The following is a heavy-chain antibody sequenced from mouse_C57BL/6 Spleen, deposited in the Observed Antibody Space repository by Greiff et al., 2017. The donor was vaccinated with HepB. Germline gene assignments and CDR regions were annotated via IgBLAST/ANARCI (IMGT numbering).Heavy chain of an antibody. J-gene: IGHJ2*01. CDR2: IRSKSNNYAT. CDR1: GFSFNTYA. CDR3: VRGSNYGVGFDY. Sequence: EVKLVESGGGLVQPKGSLKLSCAASGFSFNTYAMNWVRQAPGKGLEWVARIRSKSNNYATYYADSVKDRFTISRDDSESMLYLQMNNLKTEDTAMYYCVRGSNYGVGFDYWGQGTTLTVSS. V-gene: IGHV10-1*01. D-gene: IGHD2-5*01.